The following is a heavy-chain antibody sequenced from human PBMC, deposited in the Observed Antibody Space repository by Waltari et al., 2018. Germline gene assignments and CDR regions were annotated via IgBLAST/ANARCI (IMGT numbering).Heavy chain of an antibody. CDR2: INHSGRT. V-gene: IGHV4-34*01. J-gene: IGHJ5*02. CDR1: GGSFSGYY. Sequence: QVQLQQWGAGLLKPSETLSLTCAVYGGSFSGYYWRWIRQPPGKGLEWIGEINHSGRTNYNPSLKSRVTISVDTSKNQFSLKLSSVTAADTAVYYCANGIAAAGTNWFDPWGQGTLVTVSS. CDR3: ANGIAAAGTNWFDP. D-gene: IGHD6-13*01.